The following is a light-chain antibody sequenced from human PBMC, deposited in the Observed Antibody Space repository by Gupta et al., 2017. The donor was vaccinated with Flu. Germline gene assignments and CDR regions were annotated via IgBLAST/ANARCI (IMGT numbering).Light chain of an antibody. Sequence: QSALTQPASVSGSPGQSITIPCTGTSSDVGGFKYVSWYQQNPGKAPKLMIYEVNHRPSGVSNRFSGSKSGNTASLTIYGLQTEDEADYYCSSYTSSNTVVFGGGTKLTVL. CDR2: EVN. V-gene: IGLV2-14*01. CDR1: SSDVGGFKY. J-gene: IGLJ2*01. CDR3: SSYTSSNTVV.